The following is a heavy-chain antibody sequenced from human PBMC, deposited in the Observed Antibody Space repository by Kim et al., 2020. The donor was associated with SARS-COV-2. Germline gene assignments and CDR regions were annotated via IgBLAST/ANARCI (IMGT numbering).Heavy chain of an antibody. Sequence: GGSLRLSCAASGFTFSDHYMDWVRQAPGKGLEWVGRTRNKANSYTTEYAASVKGRFTISRDDSKNSLYLQMNSLKTEDTAVYYCARWGYGSGSFNGMDVWGPGTTVSVS. CDR1: GFTFSDHY. D-gene: IGHD3-10*01. CDR3: ARWGYGSGSFNGMDV. V-gene: IGHV3-72*01. J-gene: IGHJ6*02. CDR2: TRNKANSYTT.